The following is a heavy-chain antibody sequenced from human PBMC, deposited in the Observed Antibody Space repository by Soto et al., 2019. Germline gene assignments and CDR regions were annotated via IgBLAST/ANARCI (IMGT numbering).Heavy chain of an antibody. CDR2: IYSGGST. CDR3: ARDGLTDAFDI. V-gene: IGHV3-66*01. CDR1: GFTVSSNY. J-gene: IGHJ3*02. Sequence: GGSLRLSCAASGFTVSSNYMSWVRQAPGKGLEWVSVIYSGGSTYYADSVKGRFTISRDNSKNTLYLQMNSLRAEDTAVYYCARDGLTDAFDIWGQVTMVTVSS.